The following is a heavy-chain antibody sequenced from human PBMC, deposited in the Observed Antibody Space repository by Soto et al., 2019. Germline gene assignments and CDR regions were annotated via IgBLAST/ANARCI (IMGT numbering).Heavy chain of an antibody. Sequence: PSETLSLTCTVSGGSITSSSYYRGWIRQPPGKGLEWIGGIDYSGRSYYNPSLKSRVTMSVDPSKNQFSLTLNSVTAADAAVYYCARQRTTVVTQAYFDHWGQGTLVTVSS. CDR1: GGSITSSSYY. D-gene: IGHD4-17*01. CDR2: IDYSGRS. V-gene: IGHV4-39*01. CDR3: ARQRTTVVTQAYFDH. J-gene: IGHJ4*02.